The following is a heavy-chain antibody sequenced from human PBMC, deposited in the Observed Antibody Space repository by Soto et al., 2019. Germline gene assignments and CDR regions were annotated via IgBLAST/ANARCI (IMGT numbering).Heavy chain of an antibody. D-gene: IGHD1-1*01. CDR3: ATVGKGYNDWYEFGGFDI. CDR1: GSPFGTYA. Sequence: EVQLLESGGGLVQPGGSLRLSCAASGSPFGTYAMSWVRQAPGKGLERVSAMISRGDRTYYVDSVKGRLTISRDNSKNPMYLQMNSRRAEDTAVYYCATVGKGYNDWYEFGGFDIWVQGPMVIVAS. V-gene: IGHV3-23*01. J-gene: IGHJ3*02. CDR2: MISRGDRT.